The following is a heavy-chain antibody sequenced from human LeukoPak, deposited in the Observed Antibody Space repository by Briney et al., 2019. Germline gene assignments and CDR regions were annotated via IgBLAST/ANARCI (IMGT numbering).Heavy chain of an antibody. V-gene: IGHV1-18*01. D-gene: IGHD5-12*01. CDR3: ARERRLRFDY. J-gene: IGHJ4*02. CDR2: ISAYNGNT. Sequence: ASVKVSCKASGGTFSGYAISWVRQAPGQGLEWMGWISAYNGNTNYAQKLQGRVTMTTDTSTSTAYMELRSLRSDDTAVYYCARERRLRFDYWGQGTLVTVSS. CDR1: GGTFSGYA.